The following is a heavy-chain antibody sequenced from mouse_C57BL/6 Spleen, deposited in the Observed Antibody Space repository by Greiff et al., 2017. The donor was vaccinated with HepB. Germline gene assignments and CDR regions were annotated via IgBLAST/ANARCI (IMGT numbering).Heavy chain of an antibody. J-gene: IGHJ4*01. D-gene: IGHD1-1*01. Sequence: QVQLQQPGAELVMPGASVKLSCKASGYTFTSYWMHWVKQSPGQGLEWIGEIDPSDSYTNYNQKFKGKSTLTVDKSSSTAYMQLSSLTSEDSAVYYCARHYGSSPHYAMDYWGQGTSVTVSS. CDR2: IDPSDSYT. CDR3: ARHYGSSPHYAMDY. CDR1: GYTFTSYW. V-gene: IGHV1-69*01.